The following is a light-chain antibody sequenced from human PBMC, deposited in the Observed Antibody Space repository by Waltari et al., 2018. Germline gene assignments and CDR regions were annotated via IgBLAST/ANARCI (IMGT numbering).Light chain of an antibody. J-gene: IGLJ2*01. CDR1: TSDIGGYGY. Sequence: QSALTQPASVSGSPGQSISISCTGTTSDIGGYGYVSLYHQQPGKAPKLLIYDVTNRPSGISNRFSGSKSGDTASLTISGLQAEDEAEYYCSSYSDSSTHDVVFGGGTELTVL. CDR2: DVT. CDR3: SSYSDSSTHDVV. V-gene: IGLV2-14*01.